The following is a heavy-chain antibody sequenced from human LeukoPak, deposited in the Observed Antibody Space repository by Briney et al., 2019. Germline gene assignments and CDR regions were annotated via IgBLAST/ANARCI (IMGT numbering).Heavy chain of an antibody. CDR2: ISGGGERT. CDR1: GVVFSNTA. J-gene: IGHJ5*02. V-gene: IGHV3-23*01. D-gene: IGHD6-19*01. CDR3: GKDGGQYSSGPEFDP. Sequence: PGGSLRLSCAASGVVFSNTAMNWARQAPGRGMEWVSAISGGGERTLYADSVKGGFTISRDNSKNMVYLQMNSLRADDTAIYYCGKDGGQYSSGPEFDPRGQGALVTVSS.